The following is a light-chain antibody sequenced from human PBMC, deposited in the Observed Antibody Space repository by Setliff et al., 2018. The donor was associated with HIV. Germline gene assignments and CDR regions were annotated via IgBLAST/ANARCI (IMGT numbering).Light chain of an antibody. CDR3: LLQYDSARF. V-gene: IGLV7-43*01. CDR1: TGAVTSDYY. J-gene: IGLJ2*01. CDR2: NIN. Sequence: QAVVTQGPSLTVSPGGTVTLTCASSTGAVTSDYYPYWFQQKAGQAPRALIYNINNKHSWTPARFSGSLLGGKAALTLSGVQPGDEADYYCLLQYDSARFFGGGTKVTVL.